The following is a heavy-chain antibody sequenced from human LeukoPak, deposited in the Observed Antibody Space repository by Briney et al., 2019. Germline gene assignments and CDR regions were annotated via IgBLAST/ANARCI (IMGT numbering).Heavy chain of an antibody. Sequence: SETLSLTCTVPGGSITTASYYWGWIRQPPGKGLEWIGIIYYSGSTYYNPSLKGRVTISVDTSKNQFSLKLSSVTAADTAVYYCARVFRARYVDLWGRGTLVTVSS. V-gene: IGHV4-39*01. CDR3: ARVFRARYVDL. CDR1: GGSITTASYY. J-gene: IGHJ2*01. CDR2: IYYSGST.